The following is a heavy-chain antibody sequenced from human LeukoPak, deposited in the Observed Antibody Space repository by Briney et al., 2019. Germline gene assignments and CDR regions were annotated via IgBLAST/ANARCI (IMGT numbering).Heavy chain of an antibody. CDR2: IDPSDSYT. J-gene: IGHJ5*02. CDR1: GYSLTSYW. D-gene: IGHD3-22*01. CDR3: ARDRDPFNWFDP. Sequence: GESLKISCKGSGYSLTSYWISWVRQMPGKGLEWMGRIDPSDSYTNYSPSFQGHVTISADKSISTAYLQWSSLKASDTAMYYCARDRDPFNWFDPWGQGTLVTVSS. V-gene: IGHV5-10-1*01.